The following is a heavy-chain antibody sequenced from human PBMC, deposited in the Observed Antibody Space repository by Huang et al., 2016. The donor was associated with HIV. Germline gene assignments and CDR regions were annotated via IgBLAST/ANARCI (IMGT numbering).Heavy chain of an antibody. CDR2: INTKTGKP. V-gene: IGHV7-4-1*02. CDR3: ARYRLTGTFLDS. Sequence: QVQLVQSGSELRKPGASVKVSCKASGYTFNTYSLICGRQAPGQGLEWSGWINTKTGKPTDAQGFTGRFVFSLDTTVNTAYLQISSLKTDDTAKYFCARYRLTGTFLDSWGQGTQVTVSS. J-gene: IGHJ4*02. D-gene: IGHD3-9*01. CDR1: GYTFNTYS.